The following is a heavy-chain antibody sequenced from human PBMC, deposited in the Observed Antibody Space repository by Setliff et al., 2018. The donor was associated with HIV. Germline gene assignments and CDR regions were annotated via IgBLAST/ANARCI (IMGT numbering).Heavy chain of an antibody. V-gene: IGHV4-39*01. CDR1: GGSISSSSYY. J-gene: IGHJ4*02. CDR3: ASYRKAEGWLQSGGNFDY. D-gene: IGHD5-12*01. Sequence: SETLSLTCTVSGGSISSSSYYWGWIRQPPGKGLEWLGSIYYSGSTYYNPSLKSRVTISVDTSKNQFSLKLSSVTAADTAVYYCASYRKAEGWLQSGGNFDYWGQGTLVTVSS. CDR2: IYYSGST.